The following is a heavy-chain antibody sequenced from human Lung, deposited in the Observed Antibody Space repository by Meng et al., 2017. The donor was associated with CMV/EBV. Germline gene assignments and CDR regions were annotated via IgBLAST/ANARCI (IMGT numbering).Heavy chain of an antibody. CDR3: ARVEMGMVVADY. Sequence: SVXVSXKASGGTFSSYAISWVRQAPGQGLEWMGGIIPIFGTANYAQKFQGRVTITTDESTSTAYMELSSLRSEDTAVYYCARVEMGMVVADYWGQGTLVNVSS. V-gene: IGHV1-69*05. CDR1: GGTFSSYA. D-gene: IGHD2-15*01. CDR2: IIPIFGTA. J-gene: IGHJ4*02.